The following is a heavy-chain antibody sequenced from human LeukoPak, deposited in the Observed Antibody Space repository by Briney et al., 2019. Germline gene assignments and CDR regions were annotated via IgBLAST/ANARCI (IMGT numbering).Heavy chain of an antibody. CDR1: GFTFSSYA. J-gene: IGHJ3*02. V-gene: IGHV3-23*01. D-gene: IGHD3-22*01. Sequence: GGSLRLSCGASGFTFSSYAMSWVRQAPGKGLEWVSSISGSGGSTYYADSVKGRFTISRDNSKNSLYLQMNSLRAEDTAVYYCARWWPYYYDSSGYTDAFDIWGQGTMVTVSS. CDR2: ISGSGGST. CDR3: ARWWPYYYDSSGYTDAFDI.